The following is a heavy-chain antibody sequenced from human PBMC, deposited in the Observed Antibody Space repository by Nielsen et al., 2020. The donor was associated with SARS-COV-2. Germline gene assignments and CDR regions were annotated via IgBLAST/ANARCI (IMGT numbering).Heavy chain of an antibody. Sequence: GGSLRLSCVDSTFTLSRENMNWVRQAPGKGLEWLSYINPRGSPIFYADSVRGRFTISRDNAKNSLYLEMNSLRPEDTALYYCARGPRNWALDYWGQGTLVTVSS. J-gene: IGHJ4*02. CDR1: TFTLSREN. D-gene: IGHD7-27*01. CDR3: ARGPRNWALDY. CDR2: INPRGSPI. V-gene: IGHV3-48*04.